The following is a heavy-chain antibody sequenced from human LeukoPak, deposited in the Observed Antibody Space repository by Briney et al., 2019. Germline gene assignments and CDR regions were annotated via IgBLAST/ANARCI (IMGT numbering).Heavy chain of an antibody. J-gene: IGHJ4*02. Sequence: GESLKISCKCSGYGFTIYWIGWVRQMPGKGLEWIGIIYPVDSDTRYSPSFQGQVTISADKSISTAYLQWSSLKASDTAMYYCARHGVFGYDSSGYYHPFDYWGQGTLVTVSS. CDR3: ARHGVFGYDSSGYYHPFDY. V-gene: IGHV5-51*01. CDR1: GYGFTIYW. D-gene: IGHD3-22*01. CDR2: IYPVDSDT.